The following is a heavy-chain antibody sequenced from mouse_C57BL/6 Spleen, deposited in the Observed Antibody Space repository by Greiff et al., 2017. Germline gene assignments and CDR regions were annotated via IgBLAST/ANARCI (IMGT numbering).Heavy chain of an antibody. Sequence: ESGPGLVKPSQSLSLTCSVTGYSITSGYYWNWIRQFPGNKLEWMGYISYDGSNNYNPSLKNRISITRDTSKNQFFLKLNSVTTEDTATYYCARVSNYGDAMDYWGQGTSVAVSS. CDR1: GYSITSGYY. V-gene: IGHV3-6*01. D-gene: IGHD2-5*01. J-gene: IGHJ4*01. CDR3: ARVSNYGDAMDY. CDR2: ISYDGSN.